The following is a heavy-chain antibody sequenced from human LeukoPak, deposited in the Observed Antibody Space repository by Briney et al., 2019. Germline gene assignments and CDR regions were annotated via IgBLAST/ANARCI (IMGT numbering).Heavy chain of an antibody. V-gene: IGHV1-24*01. J-gene: IGHJ4*02. CDR1: GYTFTSYY. CDR2: FEPEDGET. CDR3: ATVPLSWYGTSYYFDY. D-gene: IGHD3-16*02. Sequence: GASAKVSCKASGYTFTSYYMHWVRHAPGKGLEWMGGFEPEDGETIYAQKFQGRVTMTEDTSTDTAYMELSSLRSEDTAVYYCATVPLSWYGTSYYFDYWGQGTLVTVSS.